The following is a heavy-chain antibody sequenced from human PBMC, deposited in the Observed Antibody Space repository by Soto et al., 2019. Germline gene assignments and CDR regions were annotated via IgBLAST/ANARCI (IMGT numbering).Heavy chain of an antibody. CDR2: IRSKANSYAT. Sequence: HPGGSLRLSCAASGFTFSGSAMHWVRQASGKGLEWVGRIRSKANSYATAYAASVKGRFTISRDDSKNTAYLQMNSLKTEDTAVYYCTRPGYSSSWYPIGAGHYHYYMDVWGKGTTVTVSS. CDR1: GFTFSGSA. J-gene: IGHJ6*03. CDR3: TRPGYSSSWYPIGAGHYHYYMDV. V-gene: IGHV3-73*01. D-gene: IGHD6-13*01.